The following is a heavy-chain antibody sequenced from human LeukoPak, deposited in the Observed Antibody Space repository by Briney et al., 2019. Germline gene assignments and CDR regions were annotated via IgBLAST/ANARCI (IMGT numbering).Heavy chain of an antibody. Sequence: SETLSLTCAVYGGSFSGYYWSWIRQPPGKGLEWIGEINHSGSTNYNPSLKSRVTISVDTSKNQSSLKLSSVTAADTAVYYCAGGYSGYGGYYFDYWGQGTLVTVSS. CDR2: INHSGST. CDR1: GGSFSGYY. D-gene: IGHD5-12*01. J-gene: IGHJ4*02. V-gene: IGHV4-34*01. CDR3: AGGYSGYGGYYFDY.